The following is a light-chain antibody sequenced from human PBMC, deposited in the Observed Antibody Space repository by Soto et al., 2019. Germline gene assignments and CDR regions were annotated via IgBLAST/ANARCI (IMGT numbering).Light chain of an antibody. J-gene: IGKJ5*01. CDR2: DAS. CDR3: QQYKSWPRIT. V-gene: IGKV3-15*01. Sequence: IVMTQSPGTLSVSPGESVTLSCRTSQSVSSNLAWYQQKGGQAPRLVLYDASTRATGVPDRFSGTGSGTDFTLTISSLKSEDYAIYYCQQYKSWPRITFGQGTRLEI. CDR1: QSVSSN.